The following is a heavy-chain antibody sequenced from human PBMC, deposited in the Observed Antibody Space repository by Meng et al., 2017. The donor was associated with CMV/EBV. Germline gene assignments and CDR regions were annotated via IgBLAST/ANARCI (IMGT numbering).Heavy chain of an antibody. CDR3: TTNVLRYFDWLPPDY. D-gene: IGHD3-9*01. V-gene: IGHV3-15*01. CDR2: IKSKTDGGTT. J-gene: IGHJ4*02. Sequence: GESLKISCAASGFTFSNAWMSWVRQAPGKGLEWVCRIKSKTDGGTTDYAAPVKDRFSISRDDSKNTLYLQMNSLKTEDTAVYYCTTNVLRYFDWLPPDYWGQGTLVTVSS. CDR1: GFTFSNAW.